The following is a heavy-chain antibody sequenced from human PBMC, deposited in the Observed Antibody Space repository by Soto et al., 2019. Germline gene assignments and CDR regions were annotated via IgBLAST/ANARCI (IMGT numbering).Heavy chain of an antibody. CDR2: IYPGDSDT. Sequence: GESLKIPCKGSGYSFTSYWIGWVRQMPGKGLEWMGIIYPGDSDTRYSPSFQGQVTISADKSISTAYLQWSSLKASDTAMYYCARHNVDTAMGYLYYYYYGMDVWGQGTTVTVSS. CDR3: ARHNVDTAMGYLYYYYYGMDV. D-gene: IGHD5-18*01. CDR1: GYSFTSYW. J-gene: IGHJ6*02. V-gene: IGHV5-51*01.